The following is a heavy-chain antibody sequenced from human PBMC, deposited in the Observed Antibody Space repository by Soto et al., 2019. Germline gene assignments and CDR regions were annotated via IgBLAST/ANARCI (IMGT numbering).Heavy chain of an antibody. D-gene: IGHD1-7*01. CDR1: GGSFSGYY. CDR3: ARGMVELHYYYYYMDV. J-gene: IGHJ6*03. V-gene: IGHV4-34*01. CDR2: INHSGST. Sequence: SETLSLTCAVYGGSFSGYYWSWIRQPPGKGLEWIGEINHSGSTNYNPSLKSRVTISVDTSKNQFSLKLSSVTAADTAVYYCARGMVELHYYYYYMDVWGKGTTVTVSS.